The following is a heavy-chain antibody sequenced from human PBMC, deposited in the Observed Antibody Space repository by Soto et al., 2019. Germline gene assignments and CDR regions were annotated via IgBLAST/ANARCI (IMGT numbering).Heavy chain of an antibody. CDR3: ARPDFGDYWYFDL. Sequence: QDQLVQSGAEVKKPGSSVKVSCKASGGPFSSHTFSWVRQAPGQGLEWMGRIIPALGTATYAQKVQGRVTITADESATTVYMELNSLRSEDTAVYYCARPDFGDYWYFDLWGRGTLVTVSS. D-gene: IGHD4-17*01. V-gene: IGHV1-69*08. CDR2: IIPALGTA. J-gene: IGHJ2*01. CDR1: GGPFSSHT.